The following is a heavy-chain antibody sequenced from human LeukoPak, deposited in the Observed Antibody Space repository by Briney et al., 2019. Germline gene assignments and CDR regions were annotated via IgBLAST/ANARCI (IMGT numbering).Heavy chain of an antibody. V-gene: IGHV4-39*07. CDR3: AREKRGIAAAGTGGERTPRYYFDY. CDR1: GGSISSISSNNYH. J-gene: IGHJ4*02. CDR2: IYYSGST. Sequence: SETLSLTCIVSGGSISSISSNNYHWGWIRQPPGKGLEWIGSIYYSGSTYYNPSLKSRVTISVDTSKNQFSLKLSPVTAADTAVYYCAREKRGIAAAGTGGERTPRYYFDYWGQGTLVTVSS. D-gene: IGHD6-13*01.